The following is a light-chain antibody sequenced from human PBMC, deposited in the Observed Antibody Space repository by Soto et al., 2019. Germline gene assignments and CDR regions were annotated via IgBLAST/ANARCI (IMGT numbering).Light chain of an antibody. CDR3: ASWDDSLSGYV. V-gene: IGLV1-47*01. J-gene: IGLJ1*01. CDR1: TSNILRNY. CDR2: MND. Sequence: QSVLTQPPSASGNPGQRLTISCSGSTSNILRNYVYWYRQLPGTAPRPLISMNDQRPSGVPDRFSGSKSGTSASLAISGLGSEDEADYYCASWDDSLSGYVFGTGTKLTVL.